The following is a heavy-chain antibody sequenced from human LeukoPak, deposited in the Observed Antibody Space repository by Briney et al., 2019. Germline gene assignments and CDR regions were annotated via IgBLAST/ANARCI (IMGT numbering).Heavy chain of an antibody. J-gene: IGHJ4*02. CDR3: ARSSRYYDSSGLRAHYFDY. Sequence: ASVKVSCKASGGTFSSYAISWVRQAPGQGLEWMGGIIPIFGTANYAQKFQGRVTITADESTSTAYMELSSLRSEDTAVYYCARSSRYYDSSGLRAHYFDYWGQGTLVTVSS. D-gene: IGHD3-22*01. CDR1: GGTFSSYA. V-gene: IGHV1-69*13. CDR2: IIPIFGTA.